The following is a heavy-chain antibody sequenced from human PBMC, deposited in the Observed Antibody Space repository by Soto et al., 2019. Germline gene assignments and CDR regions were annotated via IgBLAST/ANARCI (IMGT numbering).Heavy chain of an antibody. CDR1: GFTFSRYW. V-gene: IGHV3-7*03. Sequence: EVQLVESGGGLVQPGGSLRLSCAASGFTFSRYWMSWVRQAPRKGLEWVANIKQDGSEKYYVDSVKGRFTISRDNAKNSVYLQMNSLRAEDTAVYYCARAAITMIVVTPDAFDIWGQGTMVTVSS. CDR2: IKQDGSEK. D-gene: IGHD3-22*01. CDR3: ARAAITMIVVTPDAFDI. J-gene: IGHJ3*02.